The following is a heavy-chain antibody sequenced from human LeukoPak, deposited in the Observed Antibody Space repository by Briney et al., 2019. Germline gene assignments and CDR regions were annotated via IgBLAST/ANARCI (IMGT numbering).Heavy chain of an antibody. V-gene: IGHV1-18*01. CDR1: GYTFTSYG. CDR2: ISAYNGNT. J-gene: IGHJ4*02. D-gene: IGHD3-3*01. CDR3: ARTMPLSYYDFLDDY. Sequence: GASVKVSCKASGYTFTSYGISWVRQAPGQGLEWMGWISAYNGNTNYAQKLQGRVTMTTDTSTSTAYMELRSLRSDDTAVYYCARTMPLSYYDFLDDYWGQGTLVTVSS.